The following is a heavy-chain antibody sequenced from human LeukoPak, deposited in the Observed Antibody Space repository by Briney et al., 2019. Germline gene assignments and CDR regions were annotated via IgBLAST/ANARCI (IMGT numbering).Heavy chain of an antibody. D-gene: IGHD5-18*01. V-gene: IGHV3-7*01. CDR3: ARVGRGYSYGY. CDR1: GFTFSSYS. J-gene: IGHJ4*02. Sequence: GGSLRLSCAASGFTFSSYSMSWVRRAPGKGLEWVANIKQDGSEKYYVDSVKGRFTISRDNAKNSLYLQMNSLRAEDTAVYYCARVGRGYSYGYWGQGTLVTVSS. CDR2: IKQDGSEK.